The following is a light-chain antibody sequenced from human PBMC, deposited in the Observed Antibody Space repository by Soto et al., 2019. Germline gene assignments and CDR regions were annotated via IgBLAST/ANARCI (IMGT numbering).Light chain of an antibody. CDR1: QSVSSY. Sequence: EIVLTQSPATLSLSPEERATLSCRASQSVSSYLAWYQQKPGQAPRLLIYDASNRATGIPARFSGSGSATDFTHTTGSLEPEDFAVYYCQQRSNWPIFGGGTKVEIK. CDR3: QQRSNWPI. J-gene: IGKJ4*01. CDR2: DAS. V-gene: IGKV3-11*01.